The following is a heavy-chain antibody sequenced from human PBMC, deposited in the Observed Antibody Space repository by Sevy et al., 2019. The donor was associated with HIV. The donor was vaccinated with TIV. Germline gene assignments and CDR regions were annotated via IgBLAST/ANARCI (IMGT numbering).Heavy chain of an antibody. CDR1: GASIRDSSYY. J-gene: IGHJ3*02. Sequence: SETLSLTCTVSGASIRDSSYYWAWIRQPPGKGLEWIGNIYSYGETYYNSSLKSRVTISVDTSKNQFSLSLTAVTAADTAIYFCARSMEQQLDAFDIWGQGRMVTVSS. D-gene: IGHD6-13*01. V-gene: IGHV4-39*01. CDR3: ARSMEQQLDAFDI. CDR2: IYSYGET.